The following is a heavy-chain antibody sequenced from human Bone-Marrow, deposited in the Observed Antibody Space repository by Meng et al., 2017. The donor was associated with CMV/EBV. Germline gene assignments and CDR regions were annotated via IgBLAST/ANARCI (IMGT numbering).Heavy chain of an antibody. Sequence: SETLSLTCPVSGGSIPSSSCYWGWFRQPPGKGLEWIGSIYYSGSIYYNPSLKSRVTISVDTSKNQFSLKLSSVTAADTDVYYCARDESGYDYEAGFDYWGQGTLVTVSS. V-gene: IGHV4-39*07. CDR1: GGSIPSSSCY. J-gene: IGHJ4*02. D-gene: IGHD5-12*01. CDR3: ARDESGYDYEAGFDY. CDR2: IYYSGSI.